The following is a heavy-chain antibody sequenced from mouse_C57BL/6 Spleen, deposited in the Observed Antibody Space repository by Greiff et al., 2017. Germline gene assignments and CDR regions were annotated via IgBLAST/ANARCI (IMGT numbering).Heavy chain of an antibody. Sequence: VQLQESGPGLVQPSQSLSITCTVSGFSLTSYGVHWVRQSPGKGLEWLGVIWSGGSTDYNAAFISRLGISKDNSKSQVFFKMNSLQADDTAIYYCARNRGNYGSTWFADWGQGTLVTVSA. V-gene: IGHV2-2*01. CDR1: GFSLTSYG. CDR2: IWSGGST. D-gene: IGHD1-1*01. J-gene: IGHJ3*01. CDR3: ARNRGNYGSTWFAD.